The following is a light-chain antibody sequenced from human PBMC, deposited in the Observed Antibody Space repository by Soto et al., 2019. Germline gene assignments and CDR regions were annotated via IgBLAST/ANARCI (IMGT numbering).Light chain of an antibody. CDR2: GAS. CDR3: QQYNYWPQT. V-gene: IGKV3-15*01. CDR1: QSVSSN. J-gene: IGKJ1*01. Sequence: EIVVTQSPLTLSVSPGERATLSCSARQSVSSNLAWYQQKPGQAPRLLIYGASTKATGIPARFSGSGSGTEVTLSISSLQSEDFAVYYCQQYNYWPQTFGQGTKVEIK.